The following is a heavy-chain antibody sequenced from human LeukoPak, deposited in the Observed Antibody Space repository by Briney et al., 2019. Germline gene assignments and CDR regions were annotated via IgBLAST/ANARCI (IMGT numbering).Heavy chain of an antibody. Sequence: GGSLRLSCAASGFTFTSYSMNWVRQAPGKGLEWISYISSSSSTIYYADSVKGRFTISRDNARNSLYLQMNSLRAEDTAVYYCARVLGGDKNWFDPWGQGTLVTVSS. CDR2: ISSSSSTI. J-gene: IGHJ5*02. D-gene: IGHD4-17*01. CDR3: ARVLGGDKNWFDP. CDR1: GFTFTSYS. V-gene: IGHV3-48*01.